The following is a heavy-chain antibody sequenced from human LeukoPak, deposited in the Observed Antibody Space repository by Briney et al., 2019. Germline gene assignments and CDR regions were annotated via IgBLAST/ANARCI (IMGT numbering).Heavy chain of an antibody. D-gene: IGHD3-3*01. CDR3: ARGLASGYPPIPFDY. Sequence: SQTLSLTCTVSGGSISSYYWSWIRQPPGKGLEWIGYIYYSGSTNYNPSLKSRVTISVDTSKNEFSLNLTSVTAADTAIYYCARGLASGYPPIPFDYWGQGTLVTVSS. J-gene: IGHJ4*02. CDR2: IYYSGST. CDR1: GGSISSYY. V-gene: IGHV4-59*12.